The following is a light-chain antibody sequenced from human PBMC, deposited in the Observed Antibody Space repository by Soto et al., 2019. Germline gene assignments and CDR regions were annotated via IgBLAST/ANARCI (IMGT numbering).Light chain of an antibody. CDR1: QSISVW. Sequence: DIEMTQSPSTLPASVGDVVTMTCRAKQSISVWLACSQHIPGKAPTFLMYDASSLETGVPSRLSGSGSGTEFTLTLRSLQPDDFATYYCQQYDSTSPPFGQGTKLELK. CDR2: DAS. J-gene: IGKJ2*01. CDR3: QQYDSTSPP. V-gene: IGKV1-5*01.